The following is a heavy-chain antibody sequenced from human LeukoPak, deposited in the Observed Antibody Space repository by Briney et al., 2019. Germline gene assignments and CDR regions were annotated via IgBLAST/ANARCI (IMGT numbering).Heavy chain of an antibody. V-gene: IGHV3-23*01. CDR1: GFIFRNYA. CDR2: ISDNGGGT. D-gene: IGHD4/OR15-4a*01. J-gene: IGHJ4*02. Sequence: GGSLRLSCVASGFIFRNYAMSWVRQAPGEGLEWVAGISDNGGGTYYADSLKGRFTISRDNSKNMLYLQMNSLRAEDTAVYYCAKESGALGAPLYDYWGRGILVTASS. CDR3: AKESGALGAPLYDY.